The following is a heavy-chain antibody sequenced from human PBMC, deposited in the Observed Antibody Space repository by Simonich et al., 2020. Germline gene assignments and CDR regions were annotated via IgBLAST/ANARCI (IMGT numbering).Heavy chain of an antibody. CDR1: GYTFTGYY. Sequence: QVPLVQSGAEVKKPGASVKVSCKASGYTFTGYYMHWVRQAPGQGLEWMGWINPNSGGTNYEQKFQGRVTMTRDPSISKAYMERSRLRSDDTAVYYCARDLRGSYYYYYYMDVWGKGTTVTVSS. CDR2: INPNSGGT. CDR3: ARDLRGSYYYYYYMDV. V-gene: IGHV1-2*02. D-gene: IGHD1-26*01. J-gene: IGHJ6*03.